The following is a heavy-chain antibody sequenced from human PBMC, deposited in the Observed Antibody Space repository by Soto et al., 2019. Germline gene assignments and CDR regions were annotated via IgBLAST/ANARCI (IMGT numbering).Heavy chain of an antibody. CDR1: GFTFSTYE. V-gene: IGHV3-48*03. Sequence: GGSLRLSCAASGFTFSTYEMNWVRQAPGKGLEWVSYISSSGGTIYYADSVKGRFTISRDNAKNSLYLQMNSLRAEDTAVYYCVRDSLYSSYHPSHNYWGQGTLVTVSS. CDR3: VRDSLYSSYHPSHNY. D-gene: IGHD1-26*01. J-gene: IGHJ4*02. CDR2: ISSSGGTI.